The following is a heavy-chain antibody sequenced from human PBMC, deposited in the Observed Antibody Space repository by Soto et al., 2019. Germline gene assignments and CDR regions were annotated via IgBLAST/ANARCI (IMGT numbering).Heavy chain of an antibody. Sequence: QVQLVESGGGVVQPGRSLRVSCAASGFTFSNYAMQWVRQAPGKGLEWVAVVSYDGSKQFYADSVEGRFTISRDSSKSTRYLHMDNLRDEDTAVYYCARDRVYYYDNSGYYNFDYWGQGTLVTVSS. D-gene: IGHD3-22*01. CDR2: VSYDGSKQ. J-gene: IGHJ4*02. V-gene: IGHV3-30-3*01. CDR1: GFTFSNYA. CDR3: ARDRVYYYDNSGYYNFDY.